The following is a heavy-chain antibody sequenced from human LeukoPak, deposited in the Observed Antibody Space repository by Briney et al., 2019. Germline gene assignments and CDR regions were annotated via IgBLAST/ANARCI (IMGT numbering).Heavy chain of an antibody. V-gene: IGHV3-23*01. CDR3: ARAKPKNMVRGLIMRRESRYYFDY. D-gene: IGHD3-10*01. Sequence: GGSLRLSCAASGFTFSSYGMSWVRQAPGKGLEWVSSSSGSGDSTHYADSVKGRFTISRDNSKSTLYIQMNSLRAEDTAVYYRARAKPKNMVRGLIMRRESRYYFDYWGQGTLVTVSS. CDR2: SSGSGDST. CDR1: GFTFSSYG. J-gene: IGHJ4*02.